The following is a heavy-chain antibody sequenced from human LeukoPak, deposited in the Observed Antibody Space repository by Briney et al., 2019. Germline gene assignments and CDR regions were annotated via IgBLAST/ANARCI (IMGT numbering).Heavy chain of an antibody. CDR3: AREGPVTFGGAIN. CDR2: IYYSGST. V-gene: IGHV4-59*01. Sequence: SETLSLTCTVSGGSISSYYWSWIRQPPGKGLEWIGYIYYSGSTNYNPSLKSRVTISVDTSKNQFSLKLSSVTAADTAVYYCAREGPVTFGGAINWGQGTLVTVSS. D-gene: IGHD3-16*02. J-gene: IGHJ4*02. CDR1: GGSISSYY.